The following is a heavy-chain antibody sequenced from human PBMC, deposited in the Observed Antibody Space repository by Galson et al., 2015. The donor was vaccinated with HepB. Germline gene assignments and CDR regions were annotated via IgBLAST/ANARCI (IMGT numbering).Heavy chain of an antibody. Sequence: CAISGDSVSSNSAAWNWIRQSPSRGLEWLGRTYYRAKWYNDYAVSVKSRITINPDTSKNQFSLQLNSVTPEDTAVYYCARDPIWFGELKPRPDHYYYYYGMDVWGQGTTVTVSS. V-gene: IGHV6-1*01. J-gene: IGHJ6*02. CDR3: ARDPIWFGELKPRPDHYYYYYGMDV. D-gene: IGHD3-10*01. CDR1: GDSVSSNSAA. CDR2: TYYRAKWYN.